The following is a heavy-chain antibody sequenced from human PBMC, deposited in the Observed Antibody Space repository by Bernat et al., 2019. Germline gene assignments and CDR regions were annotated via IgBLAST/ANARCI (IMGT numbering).Heavy chain of an antibody. CDR1: GFTVSNNY. J-gene: IGHJ4*02. D-gene: IGHD2-8*01. V-gene: IGHV3-66*01. Sequence: EVQLVESGGGLVQPGGSLRLSCAASGFTVSNNYMLWFRQAPGRGLEWVSLIYSGGSTYYADSVKGRFTISRDNSKNTLSLQMNSLRVEDTAVYYCVRNGHVGATRQNWGQGTLVTVSS. CDR2: IYSGGST. CDR3: VRNGHVGATRQN.